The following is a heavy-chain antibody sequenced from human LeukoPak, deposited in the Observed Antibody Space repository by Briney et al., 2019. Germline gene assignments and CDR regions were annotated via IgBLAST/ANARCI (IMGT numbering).Heavy chain of an antibody. CDR2: INPSGGST. CDR1: GYTFTSYY. D-gene: IGHD2-15*01. J-gene: IGHJ4*02. Sequence: GASVKVSCKASGYTFTSYYMHRVRQAPGQGLEWMGIINPSGGSTSYAQKFQGRVTMTRDTSISTAYMELSRLRSDDTAVYYCAIRCSGGSCYSGIHDYWGQGTLVTVSS. V-gene: IGHV1-46*01. CDR3: AIRCSGGSCYSGIHDY.